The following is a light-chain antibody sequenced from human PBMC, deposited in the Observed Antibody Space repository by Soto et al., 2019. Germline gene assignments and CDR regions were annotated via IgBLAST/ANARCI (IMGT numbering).Light chain of an antibody. Sequence: DIQMTQSPSTLSASVGDRVTITCRASQSISSWLAWYQQKPGKAPKLLIYDASSLESGVPSRFSGSGSGTEFTLTTSSLQPDDFATYYCQQYNSYSPFGQGTKVDIK. CDR2: DAS. V-gene: IGKV1-5*01. CDR1: QSISSW. CDR3: QQYNSYSP. J-gene: IGKJ1*01.